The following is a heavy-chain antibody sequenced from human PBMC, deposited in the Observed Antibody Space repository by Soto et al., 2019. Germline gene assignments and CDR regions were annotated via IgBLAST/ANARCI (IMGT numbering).Heavy chain of an antibody. J-gene: IGHJ6*03. CDR3: ARRARPDFYYMDV. Sequence: EVQLAESGGGLAQPGGSLRLSCAASGFTLRGYAMDWVRQAPGKGLEYVSGISSNGVGTYYANSVQGRFTISRDNPKNTVYLQMGSLRPEDMAVYYCARRARPDFYYMDVWGKGTTVTVS. CDR1: GFTLRGYA. CDR2: ISSNGVGT. D-gene: IGHD6-6*01. V-gene: IGHV3-64*01.